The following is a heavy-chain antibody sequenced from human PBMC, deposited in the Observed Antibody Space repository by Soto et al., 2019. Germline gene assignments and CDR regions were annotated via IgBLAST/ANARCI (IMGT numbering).Heavy chain of an antibody. J-gene: IGHJ5*02. V-gene: IGHV4-31*03. D-gene: IGHD3-9*01. Sequence: SETLSLTCTVSGGSISSGGYYWSWIRQHPGKGLEWIGYIYYSGSTYYNPSLKSRVTISVDTSKNQFSLKLSSVTAADTAVYYCARGGVLRYFDWPPGTWFDPWGQGTLVTVSS. CDR2: IYYSGST. CDR1: GGSISSGGYY. CDR3: ARGGVLRYFDWPPGTWFDP.